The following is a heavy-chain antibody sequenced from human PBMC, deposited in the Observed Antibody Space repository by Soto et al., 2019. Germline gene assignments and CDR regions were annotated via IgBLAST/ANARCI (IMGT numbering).Heavy chain of an antibody. V-gene: IGHV3-74*01. CDR2: IGPDGTST. J-gene: IGHJ5*02. Sequence: VGSLRLSCAGSGVTFRDYWMHWVRQVPGKGLLWVSRIGPDGTSTKYADSVKGRFTISRSNPENTLYLQMNSLRAEDTGVYYCVREVIAVLGSIRWFDPWGQGTLVTVSS. CDR1: GVTFRDYW. D-gene: IGHD6-19*01. CDR3: VREVIAVLGSIRWFDP.